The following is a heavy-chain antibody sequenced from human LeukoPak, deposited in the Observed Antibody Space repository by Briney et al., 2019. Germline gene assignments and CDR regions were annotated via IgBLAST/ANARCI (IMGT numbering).Heavy chain of an antibody. V-gene: IGHV1-18*04. J-gene: IGHJ5*02. CDR1: GYNFDRYG. CDR2: ISTYNGNT. D-gene: IGHD3-10*01. CDR3: AKEDHRGSDPPWFDP. Sequence: ASVKVSCKGSGYNFDRYGVNWVRQAPGQGLEWVGWISTYNGNTFYAQKFEGRVSMTTDTSTNTVYMDLRSLRAEDTAIYCCAKEDHRGSDPPWFDPWGQGTLVTVSS.